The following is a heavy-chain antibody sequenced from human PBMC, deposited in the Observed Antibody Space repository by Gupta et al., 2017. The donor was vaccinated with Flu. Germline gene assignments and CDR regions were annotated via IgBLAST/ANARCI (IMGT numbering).Heavy chain of an antibody. D-gene: IGHD2-15*01. Sequence: KGLEWIGYIYYSGSTNYNPSLKSRGTMSIDMSKNQFSLKLSSLNAADTAVYYCARGREYCTGGSCYSFPHFDYWGQGILVTVSS. CDR2: IYYSGST. J-gene: IGHJ4*02. V-gene: IGHV4-59*01. CDR3: ARGREYCTGGSCYSFPHFDY.